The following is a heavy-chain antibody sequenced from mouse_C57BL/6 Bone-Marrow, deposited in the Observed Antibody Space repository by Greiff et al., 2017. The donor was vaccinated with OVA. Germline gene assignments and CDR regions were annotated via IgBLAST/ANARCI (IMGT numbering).Heavy chain of an antibody. Sequence: EVQLQQSGPVLVKPGASVKMSCKASGYTFTDYYMNWVKQSHGKSLEWIGVINPYNGGTSYNQKFKGKATLTVDKSSSTAYMELNSLTSEDSAVYYCARYSLRLLRGMDYWGQGTSVTVSS. CDR2: INPYNGGT. V-gene: IGHV1-19*01. CDR3: ARYSLRLLRGMDY. D-gene: IGHD2-3*01. J-gene: IGHJ4*01. CDR1: GYTFTDYY.